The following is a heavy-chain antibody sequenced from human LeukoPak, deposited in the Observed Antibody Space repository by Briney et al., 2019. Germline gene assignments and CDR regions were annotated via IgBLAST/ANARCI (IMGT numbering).Heavy chain of an antibody. V-gene: IGHV1-3*01. CDR2: INAGNGNT. CDR3: ARDSFGTSRPSDH. CDR1: GYTFTSHA. Sequence: ASVKVSCKASGYTFTSHALQWVRQAPGQGLEWMGWINAGNGNTKYSQKFLGRVTITKDTSANTAYMELSSLKSEDTAVYYCARDSFGTSRPSDHWGQGTLVTVSS. J-gene: IGHJ4*02. D-gene: IGHD2-2*01.